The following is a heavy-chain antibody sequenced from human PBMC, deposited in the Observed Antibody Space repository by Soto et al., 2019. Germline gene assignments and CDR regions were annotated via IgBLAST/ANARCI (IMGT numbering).Heavy chain of an antibody. CDR2: ISYDGSNK. CDR3: AKDFQYYYDSSGSNWFDP. J-gene: IGHJ5*02. Sequence: GSLRLSCAASGFTFSSYGMHWVRQAPGKGLEWVAVISYDGSNKYYADSVKGRFTISRDNSKNTLYLQMNSLGAEDTAVYYCAKDFQYYYDSSGSNWFDPWGQGTLVTVSS. CDR1: GFTFSSYG. D-gene: IGHD3-22*01. V-gene: IGHV3-30*18.